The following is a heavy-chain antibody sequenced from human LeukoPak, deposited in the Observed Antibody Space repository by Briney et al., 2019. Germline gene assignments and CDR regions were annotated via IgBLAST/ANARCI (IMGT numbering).Heavy chain of an antibody. CDR1: GFTFRSSA. CDR2: ISGSGGST. CDR3: AKVDPDTAIPTYYFDY. Sequence: GGSLRLSCAASGFTFRSSAMNWVRQAPGKGLEWVAVISGSGGSTYYADSVKGRFTISRDNSKNTLYLQVNSLRAEDTAVYYCAKVDPDTAIPTYYFDYWGQGTLVTVSP. V-gene: IGHV3-23*01. D-gene: IGHD5-18*01. J-gene: IGHJ4*02.